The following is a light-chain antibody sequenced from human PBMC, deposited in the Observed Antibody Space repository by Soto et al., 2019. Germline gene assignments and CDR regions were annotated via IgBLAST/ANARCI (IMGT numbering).Light chain of an antibody. J-gene: IGLJ2*01. CDR1: STDVGGYNY. CDR2: DVS. Sequence: QSVLTQPASVSGSPGQSITISCTGTSTDVGGYNYVSWYQHHPGKAPKLIIFDVSDRPSGVSNRFSGSKSGNTASLTISGLQAEDEADYYCNSYTSSSTLVLFGGGTQLTVL. CDR3: NSYTSSSTLVL. V-gene: IGLV2-14*03.